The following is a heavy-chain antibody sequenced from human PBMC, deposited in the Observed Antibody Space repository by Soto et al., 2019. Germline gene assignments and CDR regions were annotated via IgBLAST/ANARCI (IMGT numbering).Heavy chain of an antibody. CDR1: GYSISSGYY. J-gene: IGHJ4*02. CDR2: ISHSGST. CDR3: ARLLVWRHRSGHFDR. Sequence: SETLSLTCAVSGYSISSGYYWGWIRQPPGKGLEWIGSISHSGSTYYNPSPKSRVTISVDTSKKQFSLKLTSVTAADTAVYYCARLLVWRHRSGHFDRWGQALLVTVT. D-gene: IGHD2-8*01. V-gene: IGHV4-38-2*01.